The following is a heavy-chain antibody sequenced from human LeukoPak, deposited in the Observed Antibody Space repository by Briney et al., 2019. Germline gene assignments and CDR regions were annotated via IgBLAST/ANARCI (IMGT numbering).Heavy chain of an antibody. CDR3: ARDRGGRVVVTATYFDS. CDR2: INSGSNYI. V-gene: IGHV3-21*01. D-gene: IGHD2-21*02. Sequence: GGSLRLSCAASGFTFSSYTINWVRQPPGKGLEWVASINSGSNYIFYADSVKGRFTISRVNGKNSLSLQMNSLRAEDTAVYYCARDRGGRVVVTATYFDSWGQGTLVTVSS. J-gene: IGHJ4*02. CDR1: GFTFSSYT.